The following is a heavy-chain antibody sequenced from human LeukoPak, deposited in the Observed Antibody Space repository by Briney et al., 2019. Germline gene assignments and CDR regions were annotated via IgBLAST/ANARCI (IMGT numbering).Heavy chain of an antibody. V-gene: IGHV4-34*01. CDR2: INHSGST. J-gene: IGHJ4*02. D-gene: IGHD3-22*01. Sequence: PSETLSLTCAVYGGSFSAYYWSWIRQPPGKGLEWIGEINHSGSTNYSPSLKSRVTMSVDTSKNQFSLKLTSLTAADTAVYYCAREEFLHEIDSSGYFVYWGQGTLVTVSS. CDR3: AREEFLHEIDSSGYFVY. CDR1: GGSFSAYY.